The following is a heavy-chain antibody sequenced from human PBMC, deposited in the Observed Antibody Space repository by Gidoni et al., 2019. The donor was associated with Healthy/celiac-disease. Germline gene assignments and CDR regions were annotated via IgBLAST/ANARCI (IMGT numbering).Heavy chain of an antibody. Sequence: QVQLVESGGGVVQPGRSLRLSCAASGFPFSSYGMHWVRQAPGKGLEWVAVISYDGSNKYYADSVKGRFTISRDNSKNTLYLQMNSLRAEDTAVYYCAKDAHTNYYGAGTKDYWGQGTLVTVSS. J-gene: IGHJ4*02. CDR1: GFPFSSYG. D-gene: IGHD3-10*01. CDR3: AKDAHTNYYGAGTKDY. CDR2: ISYDGSNK. V-gene: IGHV3-30*18.